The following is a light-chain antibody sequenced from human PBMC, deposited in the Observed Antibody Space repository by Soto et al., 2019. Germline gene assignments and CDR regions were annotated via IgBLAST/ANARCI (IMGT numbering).Light chain of an antibody. CDR2: GAS. J-gene: IGKJ4*01. Sequence: EIVLTESPGSLSLSPGERATISCRASQSVSSSYLAWYQQKPAQAPRIXXYGASSSATGVPDRFSGSGSGADLTLTISRLETEDFAVYYCQQYGSSHPLTFGGGTKVDIK. CDR1: QSVSSSY. CDR3: QQYGSSHPLT. V-gene: IGKV3-20*01.